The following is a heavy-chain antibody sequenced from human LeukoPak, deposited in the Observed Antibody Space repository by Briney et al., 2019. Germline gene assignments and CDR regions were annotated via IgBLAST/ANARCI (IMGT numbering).Heavy chain of an antibody. Sequence: GGSLRLSCEASGFIFNDYDMSGVRQAPGKGLEWVSGISWDGGSTAYADSVKGRLTISRDNAKNSLYLQMNSLTAEDTAFYFCTRDVVAVAALDFWGQGTRVTVSS. V-gene: IGHV3-20*04. CDR1: GFIFNDYD. D-gene: IGHD2-15*01. CDR3: TRDVVAVAALDF. J-gene: IGHJ4*02. CDR2: ISWDGGST.